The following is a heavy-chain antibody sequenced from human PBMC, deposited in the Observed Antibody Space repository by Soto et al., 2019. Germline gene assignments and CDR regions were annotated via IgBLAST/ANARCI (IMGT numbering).Heavy chain of an antibody. CDR3: ASNKNWNYYYGMDV. J-gene: IGHJ6*02. CDR1: GYSFTSYW. CDR2: IDPSDTYT. V-gene: IGHV5-10-1*03. Sequence: EVQLVQSGAEVKKPGESLRISCKGSGYSFTSYWISWVRQMPGKGLEWMGRIDPSDTYTKYSPSFQGHVTISADKSISTAYLQWSSLKASDTAMYYCASNKNWNYYYGMDVWGQGTTVTVSS. D-gene: IGHD1-1*01.